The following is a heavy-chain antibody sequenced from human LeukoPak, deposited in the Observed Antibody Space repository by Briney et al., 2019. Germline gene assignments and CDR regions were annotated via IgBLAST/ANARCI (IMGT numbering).Heavy chain of an antibody. V-gene: IGHV3-23*01. D-gene: IGHD2-2*03. CDR1: GFTFSNYG. Sequence: SGGSLRLSCAASGFTFSNYGVSWVRQAPGKGLEWVSGISGSGHRTYYADSVKGRFTISRDNSKNTLYLQMNGLRPEDTAVYYCARDPLDISRWTNAFDIWGQGTMVTVSS. CDR2: ISGSGHRT. CDR3: ARDPLDISRWTNAFDI. J-gene: IGHJ3*02.